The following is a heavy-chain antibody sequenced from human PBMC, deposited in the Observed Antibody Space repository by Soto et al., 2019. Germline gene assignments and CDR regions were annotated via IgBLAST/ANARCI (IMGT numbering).Heavy chain of an antibody. V-gene: IGHV3-21*01. Sequence: EVQLVESGGGLVKPGGSLRLSCAASGFTFSSYSMNWVRQAPGKGLEWVSSISSSSRYIYYADSIKSRFTSSRDNAQDPMHLQMHSLRAEATAVYYCARAMYSSSARYFDYWGSATVVTVSS. CDR3: ARAMYSSSARYFDY. J-gene: IGHJ4*02. CDR2: ISSSSRYI. CDR1: GFTFSSYS. D-gene: IGHD6-19*01.